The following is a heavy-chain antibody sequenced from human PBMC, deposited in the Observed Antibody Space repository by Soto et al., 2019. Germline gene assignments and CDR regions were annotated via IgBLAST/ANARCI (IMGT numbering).Heavy chain of an antibody. V-gene: IGHV4-30-4*01. CDR1: GRSISSGDYY. Sequence: SETLYLTCTVSGRSISSGDYYWSWIRQPPGKGLEWIGYIYYSGSTYYNPSLKSRVTISVDTSKNQFSLRLTSVTAADTAVYYCASGLAAAVGYWGQGTLVTVSS. J-gene: IGHJ4*02. CDR2: IYYSGST. CDR3: ASGLAAAVGY. D-gene: IGHD6-13*01.